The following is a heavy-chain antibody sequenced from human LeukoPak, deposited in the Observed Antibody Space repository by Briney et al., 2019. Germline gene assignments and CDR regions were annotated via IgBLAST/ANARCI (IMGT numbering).Heavy chain of an antibody. CDR2: INHSGST. J-gene: IGHJ4*02. D-gene: IGHD5-24*01. CDR1: GGSFSGYY. Sequence: SETLSLTCAVYGGSFSGYYWTWIRQPPGKGLEWIGEINHSGSTNYNPSLKSRVTISVDTSKSQFSLKLNSVTAADTAMYYCARGRDPYWGQGTLVTVSS. CDR3: ARGRDPY. V-gene: IGHV4-34*01.